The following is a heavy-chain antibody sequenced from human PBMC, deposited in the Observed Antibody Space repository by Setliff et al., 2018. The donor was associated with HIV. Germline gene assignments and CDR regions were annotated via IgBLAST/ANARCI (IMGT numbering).Heavy chain of an antibody. Sequence: NPSETLSLTCAVSGDSVSRYSWNWIRQAPGKGLEWIGYVYSSGETNYNPSLKNRVTMSTDTSKNQFSLKLSSVTAADTAVYYCARGASNDYGDYKYPEDYWGQGTLVTVSS. D-gene: IGHD4-17*01. CDR3: ARGASNDYGDYKYPEDY. J-gene: IGHJ4*02. CDR2: VYSSGET. V-gene: IGHV4-59*02. CDR1: GDSVSRYS.